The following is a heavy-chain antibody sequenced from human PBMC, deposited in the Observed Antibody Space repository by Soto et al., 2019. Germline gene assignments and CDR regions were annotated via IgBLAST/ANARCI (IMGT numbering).Heavy chain of an antibody. D-gene: IGHD6-13*01. Sequence: PGGSRRPSCAPSAFTFSSYAMSWVRQVPGKGLGWVSAISGSGGTTKYAHSVQGRLTSSRDTSNTTRYLQMNSQIAEGPAVNYRAKDPGTAGIAAAGPGFDPWGQGTLVTVSS. V-gene: IGHV3-23*01. J-gene: IGHJ5*02. CDR1: AFTFSSYA. CDR3: AKDPGTAGIAAAGPGFDP. CDR2: ISGSGGTT.